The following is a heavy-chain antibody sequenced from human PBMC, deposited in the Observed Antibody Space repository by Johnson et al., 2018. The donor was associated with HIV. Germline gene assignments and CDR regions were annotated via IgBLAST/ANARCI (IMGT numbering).Heavy chain of an antibody. J-gene: IGHJ3*02. CDR1: GFIATSNY. Sequence: EVQLVESGGGLVKAGGSLRLSCAASGFIATSNYMTWVRQAPGKGLEWVSVIYGSNSTYYADSVKGRFTISRDKSKNTLSLQMNSLRAEDTAVYYCAREGVVGVKDGLIWGQGTMVTVSS. D-gene: IGHD1-26*01. CDR2: IYGSNST. CDR3: AREGVVGVKDGLI. V-gene: IGHV3-66*01.